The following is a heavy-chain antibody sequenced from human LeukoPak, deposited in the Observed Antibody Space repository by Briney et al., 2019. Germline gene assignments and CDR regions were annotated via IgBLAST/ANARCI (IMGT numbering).Heavy chain of an antibody. D-gene: IGHD3-9*01. V-gene: IGHV3-21*01. CDR3: ARFRTDYDILPGPFDY. CDR2: ISSSSSYI. Sequence: GGSFLLSCAASGFTFSSYSMNGVRPAPGKGLEGVSSISSSSSYIYYAGSGKGRFTICRDNAKNSLDLQMNSLTADDTAVYYCARFRTDYDILPGPFDYWGQGTLVTVSS. CDR1: GFTFSSYS. J-gene: IGHJ4*02.